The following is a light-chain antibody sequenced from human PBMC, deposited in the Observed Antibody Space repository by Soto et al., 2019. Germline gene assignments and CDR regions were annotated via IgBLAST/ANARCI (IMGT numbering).Light chain of an antibody. CDR1: SSDVGGYNY. CDR3: GSYTSSSTLEV. CDR2: EVS. Sequence: QLVLTQPASVSGSPGQSITISCTGTSSDVGGYNYVSWYQQHPGKAPKLMIYEVSNRPSGVSNRFSGSKSGNTASLTISGLQAEDEADYYCGSYTSSSTLEVFGTGTKVTVL. J-gene: IGLJ1*01. V-gene: IGLV2-14*01.